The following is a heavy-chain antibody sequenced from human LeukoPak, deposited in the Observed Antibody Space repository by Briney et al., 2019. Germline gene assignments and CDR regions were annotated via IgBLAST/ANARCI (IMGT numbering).Heavy chain of an antibody. J-gene: IGHJ4*02. CDR3: ARAQYYYDSSGYYYPYYFDY. Sequence: GGSLRLSCAASGFIFSSYAMSWVRQAPGKGLEWVSTISGSGGSTYYADSVKGRFTISRDNSENKMYLQMNSLRAEDTAVYYCARAQYYYDSSGYYYPYYFDYWGQGTLVTVSS. CDR2: ISGSGGST. V-gene: IGHV3-23*01. CDR1: GFIFSSYA. D-gene: IGHD3-22*01.